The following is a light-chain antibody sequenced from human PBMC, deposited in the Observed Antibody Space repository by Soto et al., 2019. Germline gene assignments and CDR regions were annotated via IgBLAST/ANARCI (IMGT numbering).Light chain of an antibody. CDR1: SSDVGGYNY. V-gene: IGLV2-14*01. J-gene: IGLJ2*01. Sequence: QSALTQPASVSGSPGQSITISCTGTSSDVGGYNYVSWYQQHPTKAPKLMIYDVSNRPSGVSNRFSGSKSGNTASLTISGLQAEDDADYYCSSYTSSSTLVFGGGTKVTVL. CDR3: SSYTSSSTLV. CDR2: DVS.